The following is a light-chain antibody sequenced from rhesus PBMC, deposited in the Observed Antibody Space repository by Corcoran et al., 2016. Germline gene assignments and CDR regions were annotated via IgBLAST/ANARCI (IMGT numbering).Light chain of an antibody. V-gene: IGKV2-78*01. Sequence: DIVMTQTPLSLSVTPGEPASISCRSSQRLLHSNGYTYLHWYLQQPGPSPQVLIYLRSHRASGVPDRVSGSGSGTDLTLKISRVEAEEVGVYYCCQDIQLPYSFGQGTKVEIK. CDR2: LRS. J-gene: IGKJ2*01. CDR3: CQDIQLPYS. CDR1: QRLLHSNGYTY.